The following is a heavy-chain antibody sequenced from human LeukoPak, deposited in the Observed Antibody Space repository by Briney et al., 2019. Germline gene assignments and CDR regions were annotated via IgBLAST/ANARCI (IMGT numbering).Heavy chain of an antibody. CDR3: AREGPPDIVVVPAAVDY. Sequence: GGSLRLSCAASGFTFDDYGMSWVRQAPGKGLEWVSGINWNGGSTGYADSVKGRFTISRDNAENSLYLQMNSLRAEDTALYYCAREGPPDIVVVPAAVDYWGQGTLVTVSS. D-gene: IGHD2-2*01. CDR1: GFTFDDYG. V-gene: IGHV3-20*04. CDR2: INWNGGST. J-gene: IGHJ4*02.